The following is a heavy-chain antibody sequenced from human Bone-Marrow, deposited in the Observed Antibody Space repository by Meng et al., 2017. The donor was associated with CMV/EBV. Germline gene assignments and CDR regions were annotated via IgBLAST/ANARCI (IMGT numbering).Heavy chain of an antibody. V-gene: IGHV3-30*02. Sequence: GESLKISCAASGFTFSNYGMHWVRQAPGKGLEWVAFIRYDGGIKYYADSVKGRFTISRDNSKNTLLLQMDSLRPEDTAVYYCAKDVDPMILVAMVYFDCWGQGTLVTVSS. D-gene: IGHD3-22*01. J-gene: IGHJ4*02. CDR3: AKDVDPMILVAMVYFDC. CDR2: IRYDGGIK. CDR1: GFTFSNYG.